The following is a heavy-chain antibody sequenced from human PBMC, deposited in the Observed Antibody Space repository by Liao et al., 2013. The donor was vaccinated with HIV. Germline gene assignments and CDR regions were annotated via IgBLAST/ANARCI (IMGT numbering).Heavy chain of an antibody. D-gene: IGHD3-3*01. CDR1: GGSINSNY. Sequence: QVQLQESGPGLVKPSETLSLTCSFSGGSINSNYWTWIRQPAGKGLEWIGRISTSGSTNYNPSLKSRVTISIDTSKNHFSLSLRSVTAADTAVYYCATFTPFYDFWSGGIAYWGQEPRSPSPQ. CDR2: ISTSGST. J-gene: IGHJ4*01. CDR3: ATFTPFYDFWSGGIAY. V-gene: IGHV4-4*07.